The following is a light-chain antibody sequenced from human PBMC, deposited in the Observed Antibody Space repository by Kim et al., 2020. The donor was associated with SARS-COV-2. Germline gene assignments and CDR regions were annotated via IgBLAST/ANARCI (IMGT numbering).Light chain of an antibody. Sequence: DIRLTQSPSSLSASVGDTVTITCRTSQTISTFLNWFQQKPGRAPKLLISSASDLQSDVPSRFSGSESGTDFTLTISGLQPEDFATYYCQQHYGIPWTFGQGTKVDIK. CDR3: QQHYGIPWT. J-gene: IGKJ1*01. V-gene: IGKV1-39*01. CDR2: SAS. CDR1: QTISTF.